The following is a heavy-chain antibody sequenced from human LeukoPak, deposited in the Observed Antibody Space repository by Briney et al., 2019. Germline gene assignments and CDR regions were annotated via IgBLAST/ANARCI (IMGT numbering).Heavy chain of an antibody. Sequence: SQTLSLTCTVPDGSISGGSYYWSWIRQPAGKGLEWIGRIYASGSTDYNPSLKSRLTISVDTSKNQFSLRLTSVTAADTAVYYCAREKNDYNFWTGGYYYMDVWGKGTTVTVSS. D-gene: IGHD3-3*01. V-gene: IGHV4-61*02. CDR3: AREKNDYNFWTGGYYYMDV. CDR2: IYASGST. J-gene: IGHJ6*03. CDR1: DGSISGGSYY.